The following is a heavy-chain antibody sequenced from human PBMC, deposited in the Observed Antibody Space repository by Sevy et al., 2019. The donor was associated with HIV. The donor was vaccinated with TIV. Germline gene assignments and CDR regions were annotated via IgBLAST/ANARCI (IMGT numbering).Heavy chain of an antibody. D-gene: IGHD6-19*01. J-gene: IGHJ3*02. CDR3: AHSLRTRGGWYGDAFDI. CDR2: IYWDDDK. V-gene: IGHV2-5*02. Sequence: SGPTLVNPTQTLTLTCTFSGFSLSTSGVGVGWIRQPPGKALEWLALIYWDDDKRYSQSLKSRLTITKETSKNQVVLTMSNMHPVATATYYSAHSLRTRGGWYGDAFDIWGQGTMVTFSS. CDR1: GFSLSTSGVG.